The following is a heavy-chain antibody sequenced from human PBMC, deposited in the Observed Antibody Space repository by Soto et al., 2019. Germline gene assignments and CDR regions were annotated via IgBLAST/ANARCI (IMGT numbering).Heavy chain of an antibody. CDR3: ARDLSGGSNWYYYMAV. CDR1: GFILSDCA. D-gene: IGHD7-27*01. V-gene: IGHV3-48*01. Sequence: EVQLVESGGGLVQPGGSLRLSCATSGFILSDCAMNWVRQAPGKGLEWVSYISSSSSVIDYADSVKGRFTVTRDKARTSLYLQTNSLRAEETAVYYCARDLSGGSNWYYYMAVWGKGTPVTASS. J-gene: IGHJ6*03. CDR2: ISSSSSVI.